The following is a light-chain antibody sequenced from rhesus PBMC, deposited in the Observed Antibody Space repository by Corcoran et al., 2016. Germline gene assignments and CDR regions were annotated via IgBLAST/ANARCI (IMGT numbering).Light chain of an antibody. J-gene: IGLJ1*01. CDR3: SSYAGSNTYI. Sequence: QAALTQPRSVSGSPGQSVPTSCPGTSSAIGGYNYVSWYQQHPGTALKLMIYEVSKRPSGVSDRFSGSKSGNTASLTISGLQAEDGADYYCSSYAGSNTYIFGAGTRLTVL. CDR1: SSAIGGYNY. V-gene: IGLV2-32*02. CDR2: EVS.